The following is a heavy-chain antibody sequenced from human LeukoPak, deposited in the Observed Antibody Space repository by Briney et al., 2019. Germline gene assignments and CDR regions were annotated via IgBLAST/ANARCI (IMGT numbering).Heavy chain of an antibody. CDR2: IKSKVDGETI. D-gene: IGHD1-14*01. CDR3: TTLPQTTALTPGLPYYYGMDV. CDR1: GIPFSNAW. J-gene: IGHJ6*01. Sequence: PGGSLRLSCAASGIPFSNAWMNWVRQAPGKGLEWVGRIKSKVDGETIEYAARVKGRFTISRDDSKNTLYLQMNSLNLEDTAVYYCTTLPQTTALTPGLPYYYGMDVWGQGTTVTVSS. V-gene: IGHV3-15*01.